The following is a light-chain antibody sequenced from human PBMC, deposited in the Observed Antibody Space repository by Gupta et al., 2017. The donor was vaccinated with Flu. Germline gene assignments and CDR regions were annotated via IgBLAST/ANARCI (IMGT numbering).Light chain of an antibody. CDR1: KVVSKY. CDR2: GAS. CDR3: QHGSCCPGS. Sequence: PAIVSWSPGESASLSCVASKVVSKYVAWYQQQPRQPPRLLIYGASNRATGIPARCSGSGSGTDFTPTISNLEPEDFAVYYCQHGSCCPGSFGHGTKVDIK. J-gene: IGKJ1*01. V-gene: IGKV3-11*01.